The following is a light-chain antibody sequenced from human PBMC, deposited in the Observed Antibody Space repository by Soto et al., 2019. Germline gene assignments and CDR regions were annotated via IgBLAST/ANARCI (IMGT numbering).Light chain of an antibody. V-gene: IGKV3-20*01. Sequence: EIVLTQSPGTLSLSPGERATLSCRASQSVSSSYLAWYQQKPGQAPRLVIYGASSRAPGIPDRFSGSGSGTDFTLTIGTLEPEDFAVYYCQQYDGSPLTFGGGTRLEIK. CDR2: GAS. J-gene: IGKJ5*01. CDR1: QSVSSSY. CDR3: QQYDGSPLT.